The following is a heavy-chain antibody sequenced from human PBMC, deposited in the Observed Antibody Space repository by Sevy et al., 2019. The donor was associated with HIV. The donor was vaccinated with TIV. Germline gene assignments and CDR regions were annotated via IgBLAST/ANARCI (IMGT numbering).Heavy chain of an antibody. J-gene: IGHJ5*02. D-gene: IGHD4-17*01. CDR2: ISYDGSNK. CDR1: GFTFSSYA. Sequence: GGSLRLPCAASGFTFSSYAMHWVRQAPGKGLEWVAVISYDGSNKYYADSVKGRFTISRDNSKNTLYLQMNSLRAEDTAVYYCARDQHDYGGNLRTGWFDPWGQGTLVTVSS. V-gene: IGHV3-30-3*01. CDR3: ARDQHDYGGNLRTGWFDP.